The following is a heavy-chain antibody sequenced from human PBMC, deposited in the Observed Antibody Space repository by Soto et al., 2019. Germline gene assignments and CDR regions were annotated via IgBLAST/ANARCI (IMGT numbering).Heavy chain of an antibody. V-gene: IGHV1-69*02. CDR3: ARDGGDTRYWYCDL. Sequence: QVQLVQSGAAVKKPGSSVKVSCKASGGTFSSYTISWVRQAPGQGLEWMGRIIPILGIANYAQKFQGRVTITADKSTSTAYMELSSLRSEDTAVYYCARDGGDTRYWYCDLWGRGTLVTVSS. D-gene: IGHD2-21*02. CDR2: IIPILGIA. J-gene: IGHJ2*01. CDR1: GGTFSSYT.